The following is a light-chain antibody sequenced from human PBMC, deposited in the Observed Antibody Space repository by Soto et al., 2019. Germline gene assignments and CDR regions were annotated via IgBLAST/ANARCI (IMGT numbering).Light chain of an antibody. CDR3: QSYDSSLSAVV. J-gene: IGLJ2*01. Sequence: QSVLTQPPSVSGAPGQRVTISCTESNSNIGAGYDVQWYQQVPGTAPKLLIYVSTNRPSGVPDRFSASKSGTSASLAITGLQAEDEADYYCQSYDSSLSAVVFGGGTKLTVL. V-gene: IGLV1-40*01. CDR1: NSNIGAGYD. CDR2: VST.